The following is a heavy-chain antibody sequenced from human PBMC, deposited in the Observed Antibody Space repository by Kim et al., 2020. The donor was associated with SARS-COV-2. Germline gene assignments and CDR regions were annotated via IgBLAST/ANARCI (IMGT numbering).Heavy chain of an antibody. V-gene: IGHV3-23*01. Sequence: GGSLRLSCAASGFTFSIYAMSWVRQAPGKGLEWVSAISGSGGSTYYADSVKGRFTISRDNSKNTLYLQMHSLRAEDTAVYYCAKDGGITIFGVVITYYFDYWGQGTLVTVSS. D-gene: IGHD3-3*01. J-gene: IGHJ4*02. CDR2: ISGSGGST. CDR3: AKDGGITIFGVVITYYFDY. CDR1: GFTFSIYA.